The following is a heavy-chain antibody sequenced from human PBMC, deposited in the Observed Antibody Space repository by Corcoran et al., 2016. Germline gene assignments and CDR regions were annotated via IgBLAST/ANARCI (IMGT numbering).Heavy chain of an antibody. CDR3: ARGYCSSTSCYDYYYYYGMDV. V-gene: IGHV4-34*01. J-gene: IGHJ6*02. CDR1: GGSFSGYY. D-gene: IGHD2-2*01. Sequence: QVQLQQWGAGLLKPSETLSLTCAVYGGSFSGYYWSWIRQPPGKGLEWIGEINHSGSTNYNPSLKSRVTISVDTSKNQFSLKLSSVTAADTAVYYCARGYCSSTSCYDYYYYYGMDVWGQGTTVTVSS. CDR2: INHSGST.